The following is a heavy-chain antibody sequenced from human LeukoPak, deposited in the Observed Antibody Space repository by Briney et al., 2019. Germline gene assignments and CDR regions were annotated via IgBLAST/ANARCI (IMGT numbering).Heavy chain of an antibody. J-gene: IGHJ6*03. CDR3: ARGVVTDDYYMDV. V-gene: IGHV4-61*02. D-gene: IGHD2-21*02. CDR1: GGSITSGRYY. CDR2: LYTNDNT. Sequence: SETLSLTCSVSGGSITSGRYYWTWIRQPAGKGLEWIGRLYTNDNTNYDPSLESRVSISVDTSKSQFYLQLTSVTAADTAVYFCARGVVTDDYYMDVWGKGITVILSS.